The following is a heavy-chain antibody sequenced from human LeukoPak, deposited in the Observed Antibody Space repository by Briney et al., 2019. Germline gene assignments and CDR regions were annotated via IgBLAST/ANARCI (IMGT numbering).Heavy chain of an antibody. J-gene: IGHJ4*02. CDR3: ATRPYYDILTGYRYYFDY. V-gene: IGHV4-59*12. CDR1: GDSIGGNY. Sequence: SETLSLTCSVSGDSIGGNYWSWMRQPPGKGLEWIGYIYYSGSTKYNPSLKSRVTISVDTSKNQFSLKLSSVTAADTAVYYCATRPYYDILTGYRYYFDYWGQGTLVTVSS. D-gene: IGHD3-9*01. CDR2: IYYSGST.